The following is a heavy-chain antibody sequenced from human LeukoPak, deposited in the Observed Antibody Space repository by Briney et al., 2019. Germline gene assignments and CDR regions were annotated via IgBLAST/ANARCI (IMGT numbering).Heavy chain of an antibody. CDR1: GGSFSGYY. D-gene: IGHD5-12*01. Sequence: PSETLSLTCAVYGGSFSGYYWSWIRQPPGKGLEWIGEINHSGSTNYNPSLKSRVTISVDTSKNQFSLKLSSVTAADTAVYYCASSPGRRWNYWGQGTLVTVSS. CDR2: INHSGST. J-gene: IGHJ4*02. CDR3: ASSPGRRWNY. V-gene: IGHV4-34*01.